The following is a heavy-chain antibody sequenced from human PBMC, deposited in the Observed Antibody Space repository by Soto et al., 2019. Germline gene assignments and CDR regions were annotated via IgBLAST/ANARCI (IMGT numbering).Heavy chain of an antibody. Sequence: VQLLESGGGLVQPGGSLRLSCAASGFTFSSYAMHWVRQAPGKGLEWVAVISYDGSNKYYADSVKGRFTISRDNSKNTLYLQMNSLRAEDTAVYYCARAEYSSSSFPNYWGQGTLVTVSS. CDR2: ISYDGSNK. J-gene: IGHJ4*02. D-gene: IGHD6-6*01. CDR3: ARAEYSSSSFPNY. V-gene: IGHV3-30-3*01. CDR1: GFTFSSYA.